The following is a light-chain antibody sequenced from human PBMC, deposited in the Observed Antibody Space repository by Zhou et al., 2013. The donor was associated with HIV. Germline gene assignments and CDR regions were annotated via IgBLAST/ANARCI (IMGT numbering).Light chain of an antibody. J-gene: IGKJ1*01. CDR1: QSIYGNY. V-gene: IGKV3-20*01. CDR3: QQFDGSPTWT. Sequence: EIVLTQSPGTLSLSPGERATLSCRASQSIYGNYIAWYQQKPGQAPKFLIYAASSRATGLPDRFSGSGAGTDFTLTISRLEPEDFAVYYCQQFDGSPTWTFGPGTRVEMK. CDR2: AAS.